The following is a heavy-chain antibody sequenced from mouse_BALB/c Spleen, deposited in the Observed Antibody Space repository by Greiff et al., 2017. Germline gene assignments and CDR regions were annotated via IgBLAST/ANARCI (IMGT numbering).Heavy chain of an antibody. J-gene: IGHJ2*01. V-gene: IGHV1-4*01. CDR2: INPSSGYT. Sequence: VKLVESGAELARPGASVKMSCKASGYTFTSYTMHWVKQRPGQGLEWIGYINPSSGYTNYNQKFKDKATLTADKSSSTAYMQLSSLTSEDSAVYYCARRGFLAFDYWGQGTTLTVSS. CDR1: GYTFTSYT. CDR3: ARRGFLAFDY.